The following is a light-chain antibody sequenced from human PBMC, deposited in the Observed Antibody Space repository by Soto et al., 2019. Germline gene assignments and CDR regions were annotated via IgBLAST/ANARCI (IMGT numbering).Light chain of an antibody. CDR3: QPANSFPLT. V-gene: IGKV1-12*01. CDR2: AAS. CDR1: QGISSW. Sequence: DIQMTQSPSSVSASVGDRVTITCRASQGISSWLAWYQQKPGTAPKLLIYAASTLQSGVPSRFXXXXXXXXXXXXISSLQPEDFATYYCQPANSFPLTFGGGTKVEIK. J-gene: IGKJ4*01.